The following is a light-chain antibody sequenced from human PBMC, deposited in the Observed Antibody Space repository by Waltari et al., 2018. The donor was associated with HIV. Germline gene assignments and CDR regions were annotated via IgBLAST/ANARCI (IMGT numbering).Light chain of an antibody. J-gene: IGKJ4*01. Sequence: DIVMTQSPDSLVVSLGERATINCKSSQSVLYSSNNKNYLAWYQQKPGQPPKLLIYWASTRESGVPDRFRGSGSGTDFTLTISSLQAEDVAVYYCQQYYSTPLTFGGGTKVEIK. V-gene: IGKV4-1*01. CDR2: WAS. CDR1: QSVLYSSNNKNY. CDR3: QQYYSTPLT.